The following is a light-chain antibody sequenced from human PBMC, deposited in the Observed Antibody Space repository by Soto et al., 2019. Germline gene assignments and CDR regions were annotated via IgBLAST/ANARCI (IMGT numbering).Light chain of an antibody. CDR3: CSYAAGSAPYV. J-gene: IGLJ1*01. CDR1: SSDVGGYNY. V-gene: IGLV2-8*01. Sequence: QSVLTQPPSASGSPGQSVTISCTGTSSDVGGYNYVSWYQQHPGKAPKLMIYEVSKRPSGVPDRFSGSKSGNTASLTVSGLQAEDEADYYCCSYAAGSAPYVFGNGTKVTVL. CDR2: EVS.